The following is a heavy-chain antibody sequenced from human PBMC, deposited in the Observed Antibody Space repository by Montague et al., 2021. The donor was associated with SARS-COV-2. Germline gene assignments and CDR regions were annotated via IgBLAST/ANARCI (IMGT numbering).Heavy chain of an antibody. CDR2: SSGSDGGT. CDR3: AKDSYYYGLGYGMDV. V-gene: IGHV3-23*01. Sequence: SLRLSCAASGFTFSNSSMNWVRQAPGRGLGWASRSSGSDGGTDYAVSVKGRFTISRDNSKNVLYLQLNTLRAEDTALYYCAKDSYYYGLGYGMDVWGQGTTVTVSS. D-gene: IGHD3-10*01. CDR1: GFTFSNSS. J-gene: IGHJ6*02.